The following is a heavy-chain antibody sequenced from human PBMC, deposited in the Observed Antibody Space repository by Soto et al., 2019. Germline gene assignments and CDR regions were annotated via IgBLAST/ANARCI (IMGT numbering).Heavy chain of an antibody. J-gene: IGHJ5*02. CDR1: GYTFTSSG. CDR2: ISAYNGNK. D-gene: IGHD3-16*01. V-gene: IGHV1-18*01. Sequence: GASVKVSCKASGYTFTSSGITWVRQAPGQGLEWMGWISAYNGNKNYGQKLQGRVTMTTDTSTSTAYMELRSLRSDHTAVYYCARDRGRLGTNGWFDPWGQGTLVTVSS. CDR3: ARDRGRLGTNGWFDP.